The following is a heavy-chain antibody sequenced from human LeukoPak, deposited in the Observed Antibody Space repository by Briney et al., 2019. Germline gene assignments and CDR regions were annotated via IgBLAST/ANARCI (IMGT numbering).Heavy chain of an antibody. V-gene: IGHV3-48*01. CDR2: ISSSSSTI. D-gene: IGHD2-2*01. Sequence: PGGSLRLSCAASGFTFSSYSMNWVRQAPGKGLEWVSYISSSSSTIYYADSAKGRFTISRDNAKNSLYLQMNSLRAEDTAVYYCARDPERYLVVPAAGDYWGQGTLVTVSS. CDR3: ARDPERYLVVPAAGDY. CDR1: GFTFSSYS. J-gene: IGHJ4*02.